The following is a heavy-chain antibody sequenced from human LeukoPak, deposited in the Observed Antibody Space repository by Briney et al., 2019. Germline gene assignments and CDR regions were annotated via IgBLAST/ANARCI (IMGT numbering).Heavy chain of an antibody. Sequence: GGSLRLSCAASGFTFSSYWMSWVRQAPGKGLEWVANIKQDGSEKYYVDSVKGRFTISRDNAKNSLYLQLNSLRAEDTAVYYCARDRITYTYCYYGMDVWGQGTTVIVSS. V-gene: IGHV3-7*01. CDR3: ARDRITYTYCYYGMDV. J-gene: IGHJ6*02. CDR1: GFTFSSYW. CDR2: IKQDGSEK. D-gene: IGHD1-14*01.